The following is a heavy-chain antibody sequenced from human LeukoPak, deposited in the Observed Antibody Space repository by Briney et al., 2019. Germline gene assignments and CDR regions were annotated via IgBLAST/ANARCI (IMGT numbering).Heavy chain of an antibody. V-gene: IGHV3-74*01. CDR1: GFTFSPYW. CDR3: TRGDNFDY. CDR2: IKDDGSIT. J-gene: IGHJ4*02. Sequence: PGGSLRLSCAASGFTFSPYWMHWVRHAPGKGLVWGSRIKDDGSITSYADSVKGRFTISRDNAKNTLFLQVNSRRADDTAVYYCTRGDNFDYWGQGTLVTVSS. D-gene: IGHD3-16*01.